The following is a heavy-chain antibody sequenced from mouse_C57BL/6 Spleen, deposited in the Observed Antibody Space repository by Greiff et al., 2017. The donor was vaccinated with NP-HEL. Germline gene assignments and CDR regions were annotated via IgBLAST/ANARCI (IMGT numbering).Heavy chain of an antibody. V-gene: IGHV1-42*01. J-gene: IGHJ4*01. CDR2: ITPSTGGT. CDR1: GYSFTGYY. Sequence: VQLQQSGPELVKPGASVKISCKASGYSFTGYYMNWVKQSPEKSLEWIGEITPSTGGTTYNQKFKAKATLTVDKSSTTAYMQLKRLTSEDSAVYYCAKKNYRYAMDYWGQGTSVTVSS. D-gene: IGHD2-1*01. CDR3: AKKNYRYAMDY.